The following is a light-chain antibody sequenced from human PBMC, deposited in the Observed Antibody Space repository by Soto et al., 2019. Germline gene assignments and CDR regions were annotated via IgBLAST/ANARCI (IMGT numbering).Light chain of an antibody. CDR1: QSISSN. CDR2: RTS. V-gene: IGKV3-15*01. CDR3: QKYNSAPLT. Sequence: EIVMTQSPATLSVSPGERATLSCRASQSISSNLAWYQQKPGQAPRLLMFRTSSRATGFPARFSGSGSGTEFNLTISSLQSEDVAAYYCQKYNSAPLTFGGGTKV. J-gene: IGKJ4*01.